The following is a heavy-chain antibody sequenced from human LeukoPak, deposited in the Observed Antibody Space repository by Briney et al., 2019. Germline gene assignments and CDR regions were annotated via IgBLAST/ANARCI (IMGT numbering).Heavy chain of an antibody. J-gene: IGHJ6*02. Sequence: GRSLRLSCAASGFTFSTYNMNWVRQAPGKGLEWVSSITTSSSYIYYADSVKGRFTISRDDAKSSLYLQMISLRAEDTAVYYCARIKSSSSFGMDVWGQGTTVTVSS. CDR3: ARIKSSSSFGMDV. CDR2: ITTSSSYI. CDR1: GFTFSTYN. V-gene: IGHV3-21*01. D-gene: IGHD6-6*01.